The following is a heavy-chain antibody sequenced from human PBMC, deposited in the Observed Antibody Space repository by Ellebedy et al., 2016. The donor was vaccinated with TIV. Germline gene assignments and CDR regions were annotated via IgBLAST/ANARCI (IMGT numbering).Heavy chain of an antibody. CDR2: IYTSGST. D-gene: IGHD2-2*02. V-gene: IGHV4-4*07. Sequence: SETLSLXXTVSGGSISSYYWSWIRQPAGKGLEWIGRIYTSGSTNYNPSLKSRVTMSVDTSKNQFSLKLSSVTAADTAVYYCAREGGYCSSTSCYRGTTYYYYYMDVWGKGTTVTVSS. CDR3: AREGGYCSSTSCYRGTTYYYYYMDV. J-gene: IGHJ6*03. CDR1: GGSISSYY.